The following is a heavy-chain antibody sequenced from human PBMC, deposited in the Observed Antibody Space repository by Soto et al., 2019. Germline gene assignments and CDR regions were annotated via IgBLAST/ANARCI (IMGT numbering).Heavy chain of an antibody. D-gene: IGHD4-17*01. J-gene: IGHJ4*02. CDR2: ISAPGVSA. CDR3: AKDMTPVTPNRIAY. V-gene: IGHV3-23*01. Sequence: GGSLRLSCAASGFTFSSYAMSWVRQAPGKGLEWVSAISAPGVSAYYADSVKGRFTISRDNSKNTLHLQMNILRAGDTAVYYCAKDMTPVTPNRIAYWGQGSLVTVSS. CDR1: GFTFSSYA.